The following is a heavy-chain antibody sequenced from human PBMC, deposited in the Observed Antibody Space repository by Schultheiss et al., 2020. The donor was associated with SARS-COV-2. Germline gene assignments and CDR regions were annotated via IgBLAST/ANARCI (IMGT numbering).Heavy chain of an antibody. CDR2: IRYDGSNK. Sequence: GGSLRLSCAASGFIFRNHDIHWVRQAPGKGLEWVALIRYDGSNKFYADSVKGRFTISRDNSKNTVYMQMNSLRAEDTAVYYCARDYGGNPGDYWGQGTLVTVSS. CDR3: ARDYGGNPGDY. CDR1: GFIFRNHD. J-gene: IGHJ4*02. V-gene: IGHV3-30*02. D-gene: IGHD4-23*01.